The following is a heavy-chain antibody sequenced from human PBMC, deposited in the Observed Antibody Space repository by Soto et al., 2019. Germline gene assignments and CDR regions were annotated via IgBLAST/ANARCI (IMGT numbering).Heavy chain of an antibody. CDR1: GFTFSDHY. CDR2: IRNTVHSYTT. J-gene: IGHJ2*01. D-gene: IGHD5-12*01. V-gene: IGHV3-72*01. Sequence: EVQVVESGGDLVQPGGSLRLSCAVSGFTFSDHYMDWVRQAPGEGLEWIGRIRNTVHSYTTEYAASVKGRFSISRDDSRSSLYLQMNSLKTEDTALYYCARGHMGGHRIFSDLWGRGTLVTVSS. CDR3: ARGHMGGHRIFSDL.